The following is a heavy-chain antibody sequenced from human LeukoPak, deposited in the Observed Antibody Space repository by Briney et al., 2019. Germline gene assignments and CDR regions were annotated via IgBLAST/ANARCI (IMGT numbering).Heavy chain of an antibody. CDR1: GFSFSSYG. J-gene: IGHJ4*02. D-gene: IGHD6-13*01. CDR3: AKGGSSSWDYFDY. V-gene: IGHV3-30*02. CDR2: IRYDGNVK. Sequence: GSLRLSCAASGFSFSSYGMHWVRQAPGKGLEWVAFIRYDGNVKHYADSVKGRFTISRDNSKNTLFLQMNSLRGEDTAVYYCAKGGSSSWDYFDYWGQGTPVTVSS.